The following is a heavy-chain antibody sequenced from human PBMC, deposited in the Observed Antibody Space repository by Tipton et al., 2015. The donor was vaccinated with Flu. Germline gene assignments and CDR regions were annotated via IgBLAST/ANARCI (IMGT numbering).Heavy chain of an antibody. CDR3: ARDPLYGPPPNWFDS. D-gene: IGHD2-8*01. V-gene: IGHV4-38-2*02. CDR1: GYSISSGHY. Sequence: TLSLTCTVSGYSISSGHYWDWLRQPPGKDLEWIGSIYHSGRTYYNPSLQSRVTISVDTSKNQFSLKLNSVTVADTAVYYCARDPLYGPPPNWFDSWGQGILVTVSS. J-gene: IGHJ5*01. CDR2: IYHSGRT.